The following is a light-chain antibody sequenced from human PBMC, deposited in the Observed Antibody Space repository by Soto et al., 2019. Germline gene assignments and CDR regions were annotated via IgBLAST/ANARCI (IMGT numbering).Light chain of an antibody. CDR2: EVT. CDR3: CSYAVGSTLI. V-gene: IGLV2-23*02. CDR1: SSDVGSYNL. J-gene: IGLJ2*01. Sequence: QSALTQPASVSGSPGQSITISCTGSSSDVGSYNLVSWYQQHPGKAPKLMIYEVTMRPSGISNRFSGSKSGNTASLTISGLQAEDEADYYCCSYAVGSTLIFGGGTKVTVL.